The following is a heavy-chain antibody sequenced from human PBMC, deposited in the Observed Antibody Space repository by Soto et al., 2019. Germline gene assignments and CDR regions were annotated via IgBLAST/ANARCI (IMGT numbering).Heavy chain of an antibody. Sequence: ASVKVSFKASGYTFTSYVISWVRQAPVQWLEWMGWISAYNGNTNYAQKLQGRVTMTTDTSTSTAYMELRSLRSDDTAVYYCARDSRSLLYSSSPSPFDYWGQGTLVTVSS. CDR1: GYTFTSYV. CDR2: ISAYNGNT. J-gene: IGHJ4*02. D-gene: IGHD6-13*01. CDR3: ARDSRSLLYSSSPSPFDY. V-gene: IGHV1-18*01.